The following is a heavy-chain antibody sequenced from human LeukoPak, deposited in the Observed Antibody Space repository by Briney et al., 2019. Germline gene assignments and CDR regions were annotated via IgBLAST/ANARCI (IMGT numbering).Heavy chain of an antibody. J-gene: IGHJ6*02. D-gene: IGHD1-26*01. CDR2: ISGSGYST. V-gene: IGHV3-23*01. CDR3: AKDRKGARYYYYDMDV. Sequence: GGSLRLSCVASGFAFSSYAMSWVRQAPGKGLEWDSAISGSGYSTYYADSVKGRFTISRDNSKNTLYLHMNSLRAEDTAVYYCAKDRKGARYYYYDMDVWGQGTTVTVSS. CDR1: GFAFSSYA.